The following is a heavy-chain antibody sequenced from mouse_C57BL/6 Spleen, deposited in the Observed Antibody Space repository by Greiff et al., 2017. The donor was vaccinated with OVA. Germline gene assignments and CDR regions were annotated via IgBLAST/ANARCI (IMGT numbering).Heavy chain of an antibody. V-gene: IGHV1-52*01. CDR3: TRSGSNYVDY. Sequence: VKLMESGAELVRPGSSVKLSCKASGYTFPSYWMNWVKQRPVQGLEWIGNIDPSDSETHYNQKLKDKATLTVDKSSSTASMQLSSLTSEDSAGYYCTRSGSNYVDYWGQGTTLTVSS. CDR2: IDPSDSET. D-gene: IGHD3-1*01. CDR1: GYTFPSYW. J-gene: IGHJ2*01.